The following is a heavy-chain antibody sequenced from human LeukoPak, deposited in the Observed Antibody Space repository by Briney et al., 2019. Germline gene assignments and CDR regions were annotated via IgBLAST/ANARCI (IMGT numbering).Heavy chain of an antibody. CDR3: ARTVNYYDSSGDWFDP. CDR1: GGTFSSYA. Sequence: SVKVSCKASGGTFSSYAISWVRQAPGQGLEWMGGIIPIFGTANYAQKFQGRVTITADESTSTAYMELSSLRSEDTAVYYCARTVNYYDSSGDWFDPWGQGTLVTVSS. J-gene: IGHJ5*02. CDR2: IIPIFGTA. D-gene: IGHD3-22*01. V-gene: IGHV1-69*13.